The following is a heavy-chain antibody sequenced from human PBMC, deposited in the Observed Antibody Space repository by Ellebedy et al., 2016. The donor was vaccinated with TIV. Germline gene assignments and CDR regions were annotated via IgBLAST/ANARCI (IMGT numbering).Heavy chain of an antibody. CDR1: GFTFSSYW. J-gene: IGHJ5*02. CDR2: LWYDGSNK. V-gene: IGHV3-30*02. CDR3: AKRDWGRWFDP. Sequence: GESLKISCAASGFTFSSYWMSWVRQAPGKGLEWVAVLWYDGSNKYYADSVKGRFTISRDNSKNTLYLQMNSLRAEDTAVYYCAKRDWGRWFDPWGQGTLVTVSS. D-gene: IGHD7-27*01.